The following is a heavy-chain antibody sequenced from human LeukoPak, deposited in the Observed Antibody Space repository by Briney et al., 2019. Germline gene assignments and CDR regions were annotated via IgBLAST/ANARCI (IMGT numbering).Heavy chain of an antibody. D-gene: IGHD2-21*02. CDR2: ISYDGYTH. V-gene: IGHV3-30*01. J-gene: IGHJ3*01. CDR3: ARVFTARHMNDALDV. CDR1: GFDFSLYA. Sequence: SGGSLRLSCATSGFDFSLYALHWVRQAPGKGLEWVAVISYDGYTHYYANSVKGRFTSSRDDSKNTLDLQMNSLRTEDTAVYYCARVFTARHMNDALDVWGQGTLVTVSS.